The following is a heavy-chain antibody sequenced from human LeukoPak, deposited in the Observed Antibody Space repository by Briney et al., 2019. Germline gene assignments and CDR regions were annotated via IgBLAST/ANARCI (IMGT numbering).Heavy chain of an antibody. D-gene: IGHD3-10*01. V-gene: IGHV1-2*02. J-gene: IGHJ4*02. CDR2: INLNSGGT. CDR3: ARFASYYGSGLTHFDY. Sequence: ASVKVSCKASGYTFTDYYMHWVRQAPGQGLGWMGWINLNSGGTNYAQKFQGRVTMTRDTSISTAYMELSRLRSDDTAVYYCARFASYYGSGLTHFDYWGQGTLVTVSS. CDR1: GYTFTDYY.